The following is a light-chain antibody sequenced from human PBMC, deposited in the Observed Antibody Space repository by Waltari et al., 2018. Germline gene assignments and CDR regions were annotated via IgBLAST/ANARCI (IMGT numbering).Light chain of an antibody. J-gene: IGLJ3*02. CDR2: GNS. V-gene: IGLV1-44*01. Sequence: QSALTQEASESGTVGQKVTLSCTGNSNNIGRNAVGWYQQISHGAPKTVMFGNSLPSGIPDRFSGSKSGTTDSLTISGLQPEDEADYYCSTWDYSLSIWVFGGGTKLTVL. CDR3: STWDYSLSIWV. CDR1: SNNIGRNA.